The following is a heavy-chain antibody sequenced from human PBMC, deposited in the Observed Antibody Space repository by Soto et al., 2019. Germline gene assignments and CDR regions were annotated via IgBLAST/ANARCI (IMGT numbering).Heavy chain of an antibody. CDR2: IIPIFGTA. V-gene: IGHV1-69*01. CDR3: ARGIRHRNHDAFDI. Sequence: QVQLVQSGAEVKKPGSSVKVSCKASGGTFSSYAISWVRQAPGQGLEWMGGIIPIFGTANYAQKFQGRVTITADESTSTAYMGLSSLRSEDTAVYSCARGIRHRNHDAFDIWGQGTMVTVSS. CDR1: GGTFSSYA. J-gene: IGHJ3*02.